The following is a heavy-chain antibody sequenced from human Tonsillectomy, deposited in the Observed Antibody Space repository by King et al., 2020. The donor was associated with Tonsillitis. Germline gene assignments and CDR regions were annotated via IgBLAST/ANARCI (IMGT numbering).Heavy chain of an antibody. V-gene: IGHV5-51*03. Sequence: VQLVESGAEVKKPGESLKISCKGSGYSFTNYWIGWVRQMPGKGLEWRGIIYPGDSDTRYSPSFQGQVTISADKSTSTAYLQGSSLKASDTAMYYCARNIPPNQFDYWGQGTLVTVSS. CDR2: IYPGDSDT. CDR1: GYSFTNYW. J-gene: IGHJ4*02. CDR3: ARNIPPNQFDY. D-gene: IGHD1-14*01.